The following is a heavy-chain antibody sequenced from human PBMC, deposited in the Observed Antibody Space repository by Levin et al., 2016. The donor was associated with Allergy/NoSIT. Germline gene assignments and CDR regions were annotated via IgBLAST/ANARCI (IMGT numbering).Heavy chain of an antibody. V-gene: IGHV1-18*01. Sequence: ASVKVSCKASGYTFTSYGISWVRQAPGQGLEWMGWISAYNGNTNYAQKLQGRVTMTTDTSTSTAYMELRSLRSDDTAVYYCARDGTYYDILTGRYYYYYGMDVWGQGTTVTVSS. CDR1: GYTFTSYG. CDR2: ISAYNGNT. J-gene: IGHJ6*02. D-gene: IGHD3-9*01. CDR3: ARDGTYYDILTGRYYYYYGMDV.